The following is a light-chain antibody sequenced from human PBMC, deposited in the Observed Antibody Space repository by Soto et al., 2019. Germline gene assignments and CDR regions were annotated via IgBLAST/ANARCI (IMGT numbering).Light chain of an antibody. CDR2: EVS. Sequence: QSVLTQPASVSGSPGQSITISCTGTSSDVGSYNLVSWYQQHPGKAPKLMIYEVSKRPSGVSNRFSGSKSGNTASLTISGLQAEEEADYYCCSYAGSSTPYVFGTGTKVT. J-gene: IGLJ1*01. V-gene: IGLV2-23*02. CDR3: CSYAGSSTPYV. CDR1: SSDVGSYNL.